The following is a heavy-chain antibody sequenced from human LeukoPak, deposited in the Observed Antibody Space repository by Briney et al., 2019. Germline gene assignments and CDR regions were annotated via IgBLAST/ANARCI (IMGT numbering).Heavy chain of an antibody. Sequence: GGSLRLSCAASGFTFSSYAMSWVRQAPGKGLEWVSAISGNGGSTYYADSVKGRFTISRDNSKNTLYLQMNSLRAEDTAVYYCAKGTTGITMIVVVLFDYWGQGTLVTVSS. CDR3: AKGTTGITMIVVVLFDY. CDR2: ISGNGGST. J-gene: IGHJ4*02. CDR1: GFTFSSYA. V-gene: IGHV3-23*01. D-gene: IGHD3-22*01.